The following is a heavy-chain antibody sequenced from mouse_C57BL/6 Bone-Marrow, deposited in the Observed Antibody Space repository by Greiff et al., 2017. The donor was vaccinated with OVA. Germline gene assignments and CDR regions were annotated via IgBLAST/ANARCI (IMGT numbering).Heavy chain of an antibody. CDR1: GYTFTSYW. Sequence: QVQLQQPGAELVKPGASVKLSCKASGYTFTSYWMHWVKQRPGQGLEWIGMIHPNSGSTNYNEKFKSKATLTVDKSSSTAYMQLSSLTSGDSAVYDGERFFTARATRGVYYARDYWGQGTSVTVSS. CDR3: ERFFTARATRGVYYARDY. D-gene: IGHD3-1*01. CDR2: IHPNSGST. J-gene: IGHJ4*01. V-gene: IGHV1-64*01.